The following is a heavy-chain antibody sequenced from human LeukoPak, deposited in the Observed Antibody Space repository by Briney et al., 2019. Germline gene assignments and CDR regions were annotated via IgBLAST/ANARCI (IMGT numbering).Heavy chain of an antibody. J-gene: IGHJ6*03. CDR2: ISYDGSNK. D-gene: IGHD1-14*01. CDR3: ARDTSNQGYYMDV. V-gene: IGHV3-30*03. CDR1: GFTFSSYG. Sequence: PGGSLRLSCAASGFTFSSYGMHWVRQAPGKGLEWVAVISYDGSNKYYADSVKGRFTISRDNSKNTLYLQMNSLRAEDTAVYYCARDTSNQGYYMDVWGKGTTVTVSS.